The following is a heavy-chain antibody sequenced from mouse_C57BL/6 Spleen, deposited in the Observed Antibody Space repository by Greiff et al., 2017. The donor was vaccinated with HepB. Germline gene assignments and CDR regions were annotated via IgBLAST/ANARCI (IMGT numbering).Heavy chain of an antibody. Sequence: QVQLQQSGPELVKPGASVKLSCKASGYTFTSYDINWVKQRPGQGLEWIGWIYPRDGSTKYNEKFKGKATLTVDTSSSTAYMELHSLTSEESAVYFCAIGRVYYGSSPHWFAYWGQGTLVTVSA. CDR2: IYPRDGST. D-gene: IGHD1-1*01. CDR3: AIGRVYYGSSPHWFAY. J-gene: IGHJ3*01. V-gene: IGHV1-85*01. CDR1: GYTFTSYD.